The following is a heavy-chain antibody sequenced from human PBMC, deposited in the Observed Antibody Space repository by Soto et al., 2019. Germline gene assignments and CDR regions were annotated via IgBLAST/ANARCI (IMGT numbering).Heavy chain of an antibody. V-gene: IGHV3-74*01. Sequence: PGGSLRLSCAASGFTFSDYWMQWVRQAPGKGLVWVSRISSDGSYTTYADSVKGRFTISRDNAKNTLSLQMNSLRAEDTAAYYCARQHTYSSDYWGQGTLVTVSS. CDR3: ARQHTYSSDY. J-gene: IGHJ4*02. CDR2: ISSDGSYT. CDR1: GFTFSDYW. D-gene: IGHD1-26*01.